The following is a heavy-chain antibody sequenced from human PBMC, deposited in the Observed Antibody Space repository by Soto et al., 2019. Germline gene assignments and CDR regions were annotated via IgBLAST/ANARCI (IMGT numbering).Heavy chain of an antibody. D-gene: IGHD6-19*01. CDR3: AKDIASSGWYSRWGMDV. Sequence: EVQLVESGGGLVQPGRSLRLSCAASGFTFDDYAMHWVRQVPGKGLEWVSAINWNSGSISYADSVKGRFTISRDNAKNSLYMQMNSLRTEDTALYYCAKDIASSGWYSRWGMDVWGQGTTVTVSS. J-gene: IGHJ6*02. V-gene: IGHV3-9*01. CDR2: INWNSGSI. CDR1: GFTFDDYA.